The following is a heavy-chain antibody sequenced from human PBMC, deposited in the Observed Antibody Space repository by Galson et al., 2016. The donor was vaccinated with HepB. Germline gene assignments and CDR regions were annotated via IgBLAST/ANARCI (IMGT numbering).Heavy chain of an antibody. CDR3: ARDKRIGDYVQNYYYNGLDV. J-gene: IGHJ6*02. Sequence: SVKVSCKASGYTFTSYGISWVRQAPGQGLEWMGWISAYNGDTNYAQRLQGRVTMTTDTSTSTAYMEVRSLRSDDTAVYYCARDKRIGDYVQNYYYNGLDVWGQGTTVTVSS. CDR1: GYTFTSYG. V-gene: IGHV1-18*01. CDR2: ISAYNGDT. D-gene: IGHD4-17*01.